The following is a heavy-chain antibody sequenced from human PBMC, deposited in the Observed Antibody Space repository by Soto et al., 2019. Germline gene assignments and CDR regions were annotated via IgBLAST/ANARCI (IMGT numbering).Heavy chain of an antibody. V-gene: IGHV3-23*01. D-gene: IGHD3-22*01. CDR2: ISGSGGST. CDR1: GFTFSSYW. CDR3: AKGPITMIVVVDHFDY. Sequence: PGGSLRLSCAASGFTFSSYWMHWVRQAPGKGLEWVSAISGSGGSTYYADSVKGRFTISRDNSKNTLYLQMNSLRAEDTAVYYCAKGPITMIVVVDHFDYWGQGTLVTVSS. J-gene: IGHJ4*02.